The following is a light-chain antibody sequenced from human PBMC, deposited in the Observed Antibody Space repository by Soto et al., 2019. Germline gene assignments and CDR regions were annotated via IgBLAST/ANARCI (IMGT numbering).Light chain of an antibody. J-gene: IGLJ2*01. V-gene: IGLV2-14*03. CDR2: DVS. CDR3: TSWTTSTTMI. Sequence: QSALTQPASVSGSPGQSITITCTGTRSDIGAYNFVSWYQQHPGEAPKLMLYDVSIRPSGVSNRFSGSKSGNTASLTISGLQAEDEADYYCTSWTTSTTMIFGGGTKLTVL. CDR1: RSDIGAYNF.